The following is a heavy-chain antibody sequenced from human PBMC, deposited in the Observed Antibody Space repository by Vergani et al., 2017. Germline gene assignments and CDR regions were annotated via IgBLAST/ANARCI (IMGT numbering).Heavy chain of an antibody. J-gene: IGHJ3*02. V-gene: IGHV1-58*02. Sequence: QMQLVQSGPEVKKPGTSVKVSCKASGFTFTSYAMQWVRQARGQRLEWIGWIVVGSGNTNYAQKFQERVTITRDMSTSTAYMELSSLRSEDTAVYYCAARLGYCSSTSCYQGAFDIWGQGTMVTVSS. CDR1: GFTFTSYA. CDR2: IVVGSGNT. CDR3: AARLGYCSSTSCYQGAFDI. D-gene: IGHD2-2*01.